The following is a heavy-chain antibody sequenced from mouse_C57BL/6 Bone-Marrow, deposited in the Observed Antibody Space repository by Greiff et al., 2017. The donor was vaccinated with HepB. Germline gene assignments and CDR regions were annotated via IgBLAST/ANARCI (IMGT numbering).Heavy chain of an antibody. Sequence: VQLQQSGAELVRPGASVKLSCTASGFNIKDDYMHWVKQRPEQGLEWIGWIDPENGDTEYASKFQGKATITANTSSNTAYLQLSSLTSEDTAVYFCTTITTGVYWYFDVWGTGTTVTVSS. CDR1: GFNIKDDY. V-gene: IGHV14-4*01. D-gene: IGHD1-1*01. CDR3: TTITTGVYWYFDV. CDR2: IDPENGDT. J-gene: IGHJ1*03.